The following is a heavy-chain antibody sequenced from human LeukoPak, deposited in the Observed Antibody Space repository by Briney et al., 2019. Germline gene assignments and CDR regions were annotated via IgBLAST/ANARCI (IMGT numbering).Heavy chain of an antibody. D-gene: IGHD5-24*01. V-gene: IGHV3-48*02. Sequence: PGGSPRLSCAASGFSFSSYSMNWVRQAPGKGLGWVAYISSRSSTIYYADSVKGRFTISRDNARNSLYLQMNSLRDEDTAVYYCARPRDGYNSYFDYWGQGTLVTVSS. CDR1: GFSFSSYS. CDR3: ARPRDGYNSYFDY. CDR2: ISSRSSTI. J-gene: IGHJ4*02.